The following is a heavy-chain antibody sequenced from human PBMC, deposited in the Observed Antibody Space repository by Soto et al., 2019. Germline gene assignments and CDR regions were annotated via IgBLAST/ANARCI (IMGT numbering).Heavy chain of an antibody. Sequence: QVQLVQSGAEVKKPGSSVKVSCKASGGTFSSYAISWVRQAPGQGLEWMGGIIPIFGTANYAQKFQGRVTITADESTSTAYMELSSLRSEDTAVYYCARAPLPEDNTYYYGLDVWGQGTTVTVSS. D-gene: IGHD2-15*01. CDR2: IIPIFGTA. V-gene: IGHV1-69*01. J-gene: IGHJ6*02. CDR1: GGTFSSYA. CDR3: ARAPLPEDNTYYYGLDV.